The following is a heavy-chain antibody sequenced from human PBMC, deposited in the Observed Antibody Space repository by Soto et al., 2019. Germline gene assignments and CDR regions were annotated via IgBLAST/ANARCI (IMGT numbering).Heavy chain of an antibody. V-gene: IGHV3-9*01. J-gene: IGHJ6*04. Sequence: EVVLVESGGGLVQPGGSLRLSCVASGFNFDDFAMHWVRQAPGKGLQWVSGIRWNGETPAYGDSVKGRFIISRDNARKTLYLQMNSLRHEDTAVYFCARVKTRIAYRDHAMDVWGKGTTVTVSA. D-gene: IGHD3-16*01. CDR1: GFNFDDFA. CDR3: ARVKTRIAYRDHAMDV. CDR2: IRWNGETP.